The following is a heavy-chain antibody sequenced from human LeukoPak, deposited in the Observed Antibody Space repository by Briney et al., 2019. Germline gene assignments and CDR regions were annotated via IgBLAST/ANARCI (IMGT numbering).Heavy chain of an antibody. V-gene: IGHV1-69*04. D-gene: IGHD2-2*02. CDR3: ASRYCSSTSCYKGSYYYYGMDV. Sequence: SVKVSCKASGGTFSSYAISWVRQAPGQGLEWRGRIIPIFGIANYAQKFQGRVTITADKSTSTAYMELSSLRSEDTAVYYCASRYCSSTSCYKGSYYYYGMDVWGQGTTVTVSS. J-gene: IGHJ6*02. CDR1: GGTFSSYA. CDR2: IIPIFGIA.